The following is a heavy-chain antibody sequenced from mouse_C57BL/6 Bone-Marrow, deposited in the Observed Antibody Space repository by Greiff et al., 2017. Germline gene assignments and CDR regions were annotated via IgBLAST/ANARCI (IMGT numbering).Heavy chain of an antibody. V-gene: IGHV14-3*01. CDR1: GFNIKNTY. J-gene: IGHJ4*01. Sequence: VQLQQSVAELVRPGASVKLSCTASGFNIKNTYMHWVKQRPEQGLEWIGRIDPANGNTKYAPKFQGKATITADTSSNTAYLQLSSLTSADTAIYYCARGYYGSSYPYYAMDYWGQGTSVTVSS. CDR2: IDPANGNT. D-gene: IGHD1-1*01. CDR3: ARGYYGSSYPYYAMDY.